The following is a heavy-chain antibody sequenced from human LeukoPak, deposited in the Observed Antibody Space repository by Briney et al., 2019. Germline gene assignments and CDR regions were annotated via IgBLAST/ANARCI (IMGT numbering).Heavy chain of an antibody. CDR3: ARFIAAPYYFDY. CDR2: INQDQSAK. Sequence: GGSLRLSCAASGFTFRNFWMSWVRHAPGKGLEWVASINQDQSAKFYVDSVRGRFTISRDNAQNSLFLQMNSLRAEDTAFYYCARFIAAPYYFDYWGRGTLVTVSS. CDR1: GFTFRNFW. J-gene: IGHJ4*02. D-gene: IGHD6-13*01. V-gene: IGHV3-7*01.